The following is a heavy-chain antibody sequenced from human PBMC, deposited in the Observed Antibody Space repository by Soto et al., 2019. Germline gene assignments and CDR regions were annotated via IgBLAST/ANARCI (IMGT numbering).Heavy chain of an antibody. Sequence: PSETLSLTCDVSGDSISTYYWSWIRQPPGKGLEGIGYVYYSGSTLYNPSLESRVTLSIDMSKKQVSLKLSSVIAADTAVYYCARTRMIESWIYYWGHGTLVTVSS. J-gene: IGHJ4*01. CDR1: GDSISTYY. V-gene: IGHV4-59*01. CDR2: VYYSGST. D-gene: IGHD2-21*01. CDR3: ARTRMIESWIYY.